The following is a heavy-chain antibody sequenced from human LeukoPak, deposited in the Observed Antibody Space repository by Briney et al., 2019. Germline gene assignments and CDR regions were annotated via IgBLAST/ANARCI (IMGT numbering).Heavy chain of an antibody. CDR1: GFTFSSYA. Sequence: GGSLRLSCAASGFTFSSYAMHWVRQAPGKGLEWVAVISYDGSNKYYADSVKGRFTISRDNSKNTLYLQMNSLRAEDTAVYYCARLWDLESHDCGDSHWFDPWGQGTLVTVSS. CDR3: ARLWDLESHDCGDSHWFDP. D-gene: IGHD4-17*01. CDR2: ISYDGSNK. V-gene: IGHV3-30-3*01. J-gene: IGHJ5*02.